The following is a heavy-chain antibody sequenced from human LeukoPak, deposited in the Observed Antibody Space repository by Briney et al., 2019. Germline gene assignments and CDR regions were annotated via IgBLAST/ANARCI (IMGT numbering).Heavy chain of an antibody. CDR1: GGSIRGYY. V-gene: IGHV4-39*07. J-gene: IGHJ6*03. CDR3: ARGHYYYMDV. Sequence: PSETLSLTCNVSGGSIRGYYWGWIRQPPGKGLEWTGSIYYSGSTYYNPSLKSRVTISVDTSKNQFSLKLSSVTAADTAVYYCARGHYYYMDVWGKGTTVTVSS. CDR2: IYYSGST.